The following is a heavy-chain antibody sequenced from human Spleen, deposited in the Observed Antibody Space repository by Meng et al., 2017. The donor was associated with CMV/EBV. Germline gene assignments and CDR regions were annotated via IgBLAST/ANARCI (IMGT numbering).Heavy chain of an antibody. D-gene: IGHD2-2*01. CDR2: IIPIFHTT. J-gene: IGHJ4*02. Sequence: TFNTYEINWGRQAAGQGLEWMGGIIPIFHTTRYAQRFQGRVTITTDESTSTVYMEVTSLRSEDTAVYYCARNKDIVVVPAAISLAFDYWGQGTLVTVSS. CDR1: TFNTYE. V-gene: IGHV1-69*05. CDR3: ARNKDIVVVPAAISLAFDY.